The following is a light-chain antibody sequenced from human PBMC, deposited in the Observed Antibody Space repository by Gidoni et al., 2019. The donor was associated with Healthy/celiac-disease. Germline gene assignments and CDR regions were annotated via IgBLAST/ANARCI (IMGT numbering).Light chain of an antibody. J-gene: IGLJ3*02. CDR1: SSDVGSYNL. V-gene: IGLV2-23*01. CDR2: EGS. CDR3: CSYAGSSTWV. Sequence: QSALSQPASVSGSPGHSITISCTGTSSDVGSYNLVSWYQQHPGKAPKLMIYEGSKRPAGVSNRFSGSKSGNTASLTISGLQAEDEADYYCCSYAGSSTWVFGGGTKL.